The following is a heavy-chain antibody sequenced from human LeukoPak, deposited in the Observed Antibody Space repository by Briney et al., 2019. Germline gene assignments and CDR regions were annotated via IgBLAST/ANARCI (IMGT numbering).Heavy chain of an antibody. V-gene: IGHV3-15*07. CDR3: ATDFYDST. J-gene: IGHJ5*02. CDR2: IRSNSDGGTI. D-gene: IGHD3-22*01. CDR1: GFTVSNSN. Sequence: PGGSLRLSCSASGFTVSNSNMNWVRQAPGKGLEWVGRIRSNSDGGTIDYAAPVKGRFALSRDDSKDTLYLQMNSLQTEDTAVYYCATDFYDSTWGQGTLVTVSS.